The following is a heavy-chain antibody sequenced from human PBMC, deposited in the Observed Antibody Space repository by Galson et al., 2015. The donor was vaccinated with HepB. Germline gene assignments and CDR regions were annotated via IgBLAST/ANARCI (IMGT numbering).Heavy chain of an antibody. D-gene: IGHD2-8*01. CDR1: GFTFSDYY. CDR3: ARDGARGCTNGVCYGAFDI. J-gene: IGHJ3*02. CDR2: ISSSGTTI. V-gene: IGHV3-11*01. Sequence: SLRLSCAASGFTFSDYYMSWIRQAPGKGLEWVSSISSSGTTIYYADSVRGRFTISRDNAKNSLYLQMNSLRAEDTAVYYCARDGARGCTNGVCYGAFDIWGQGTMVTVSS.